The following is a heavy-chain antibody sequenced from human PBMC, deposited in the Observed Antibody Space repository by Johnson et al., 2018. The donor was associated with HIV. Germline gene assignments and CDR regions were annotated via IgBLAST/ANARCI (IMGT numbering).Heavy chain of an antibody. CDR1: GFTCSSYA. CDR2: ISYDGSNK. CDR3: ARDGYSSGWYGNDAFDI. Sequence: QVQLVESGGGVVQPGRSLRLSCAASGFTCSSYAMHWVRQAPGKGLEWVAVISYDGSNKYYADSVKGRFTISRDNAKNSLYLQMNSLRAEDTAVYYCARDGYSSGWYGNDAFDIWGQGTMVTVSS. J-gene: IGHJ3*02. V-gene: IGHV3-30*04. D-gene: IGHD6-19*01.